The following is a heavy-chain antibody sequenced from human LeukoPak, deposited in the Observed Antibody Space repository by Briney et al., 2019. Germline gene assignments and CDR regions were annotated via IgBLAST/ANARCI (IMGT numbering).Heavy chain of an antibody. V-gene: IGHV3-30-3*01. Sequence: GGSLRLSCAASGFTFSSNAMHWVRQAPGKGLEWVAVITYDGSNKYYADSVKGRFTISRDNSRNTLYLQMNSLRAEDTAVYYCARGLLGAPTSYFDYWGQGTLVTVSS. D-gene: IGHD1-26*01. CDR3: ARGLLGAPTSYFDY. J-gene: IGHJ4*02. CDR1: GFTFSSNA. CDR2: ITYDGSNK.